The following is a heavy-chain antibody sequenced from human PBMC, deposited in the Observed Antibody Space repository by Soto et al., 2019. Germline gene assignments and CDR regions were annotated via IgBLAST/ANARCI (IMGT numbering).Heavy chain of an antibody. J-gene: IGHJ3*02. V-gene: IGHV3-49*03. CDR2: ITSKRYGGTT. Sequence: EVQLVESGGGLVQPGRSLRLSCSASGFTFGDYALSWFRQAPGKGLEWVGFITSKRYGGTTESAASVKGRFSISRDDSKSIAYLQMNSLKTEETAVYYCTRIPPNGYCSSSSCSAFDIWGQGTMVTVSS. D-gene: IGHD2-2*01. CDR1: GFTFGDYA. CDR3: TRIPPNGYCSSSSCSAFDI.